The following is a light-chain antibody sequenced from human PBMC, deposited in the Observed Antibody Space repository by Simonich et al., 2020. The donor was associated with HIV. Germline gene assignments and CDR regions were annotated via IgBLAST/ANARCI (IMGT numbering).Light chain of an antibody. V-gene: IGKV4-1*01. CDR2: WAS. J-gene: IGKJ1*01. CDR1: QGVLYSSNNKNY. CDR3: QQYYSTPQT. Sequence: DIVMTQSPDSLAVALGERATINCKSSQGVLYSSNNKNYLAWYQQKPGKPPKLLIYWASTRESGVPARFSGSGSGTDFTLTINSLQAEDVAVYYCQQYYSTPQTFGQGTKVEIK.